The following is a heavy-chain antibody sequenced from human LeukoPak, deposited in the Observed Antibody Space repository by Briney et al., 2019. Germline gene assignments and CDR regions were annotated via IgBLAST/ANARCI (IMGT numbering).Heavy chain of an antibody. D-gene: IGHD6-19*01. CDR3: ARDIGQWLVPNWFDP. Sequence: SETLSLTCTVSGGSISSYYWSWIRQPAGKGLEWIGRIYTSGSTNYNPSLKSRVTMSVDTSKNQFSLKLSSVTAADTAVYYCARDIGQWLVPNWFDPWGQGTLVTVPS. CDR2: IYTSGST. J-gene: IGHJ5*02. V-gene: IGHV4-4*07. CDR1: GGSISSYY.